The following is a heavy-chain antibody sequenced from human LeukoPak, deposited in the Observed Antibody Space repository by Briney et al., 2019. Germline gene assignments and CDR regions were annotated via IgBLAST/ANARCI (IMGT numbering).Heavy chain of an antibody. V-gene: IGHV3-53*01. CDR1: GFIVSSNY. D-gene: IGHD1-26*01. Sequence: GGSLRLSCAASGFIVSSNYMSWVRQAPGKGLEWVSVIYSGGSTYYADFVKGRFTISRDNSKNTLYLQMNSLRAEDTAVYYCARGSLASPTLVGTRGFGYWGQGTLVTVSS. CDR2: IYSGGST. J-gene: IGHJ4*02. CDR3: ARGSLASPTLVGTRGFGY.